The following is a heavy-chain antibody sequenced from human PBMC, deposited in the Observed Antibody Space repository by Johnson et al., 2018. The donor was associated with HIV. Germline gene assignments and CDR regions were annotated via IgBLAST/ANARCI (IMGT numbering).Heavy chain of an antibody. Sequence: VLLLESGGGVVQPGKSLRLSCAASHFTFGAYAIHWVRLAPGKGLEWVAVASYDGDNKYYADSVNGRFTISKDNSKDTLYMEMNNLRLEDTAVYYCARGAAVSWTLVDPFDIWGRGTMVTVSS. CDR1: HFTFGAYA. D-gene: IGHD3/OR15-3a*01. J-gene: IGHJ3*02. V-gene: IGHV3-30-3*01. CDR3: ARGAAVSWTLVDPFDI. CDR2: ASYDGDNK.